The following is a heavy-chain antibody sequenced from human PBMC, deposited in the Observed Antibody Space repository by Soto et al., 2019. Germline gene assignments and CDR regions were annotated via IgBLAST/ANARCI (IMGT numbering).Heavy chain of an antibody. V-gene: IGHV3-23*01. CDR2: ISGSGGST. D-gene: IGHD3-9*01. J-gene: IGHJ4*02. CDR1: GFTFSSYA. Sequence: EVQLLESGGGLVQPGGSLRLSCAASGFTFSSYAMSWVRQAPGKGLEWVSAISGSGGSTYYADSVKGRFTISRDNSKNTLYLQMNSLRAEDTAVYYCAKDPTAYYDILTGYYEFQGGYYFDYWGQGTLVTVSS. CDR3: AKDPTAYYDILTGYYEFQGGYYFDY.